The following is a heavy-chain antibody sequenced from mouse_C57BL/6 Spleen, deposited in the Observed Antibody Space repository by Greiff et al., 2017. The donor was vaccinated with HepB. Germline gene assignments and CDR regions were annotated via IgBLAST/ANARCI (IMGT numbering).Heavy chain of an antibody. CDR3: TTVLRWFAY. Sequence: EVQLQQSGAELVRPGASVKLSCTASGFNIKDDYMHWVKQRPEQGLEWIGWIDPENGDTEYASKFQGKATITADTSSNTAYLQLSSLTSEDTAVYYCTTVLRWFAYWGQGTLVTVSA. J-gene: IGHJ3*01. CDR2: IDPENGDT. D-gene: IGHD1-1*01. V-gene: IGHV14-4*01. CDR1: GFNIKDDY.